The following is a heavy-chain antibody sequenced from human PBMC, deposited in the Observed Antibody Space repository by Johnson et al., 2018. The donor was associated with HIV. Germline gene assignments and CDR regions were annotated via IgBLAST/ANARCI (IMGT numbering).Heavy chain of an antibody. D-gene: IGHD1-1*01. CDR3: ARESLTTSDAFDM. J-gene: IGHJ3*02. V-gene: IGHV3-11*04. Sequence: QVQLVESGGGLVKPGGSLRLSCAASGFTFSNAWMSWVRQAPGKGLEWLSYISVTGSVLYYAASVKGRFTIPRDNTKNSVYLQMNSPTAEATAVYYCARESLTTSDAFDMWGQGTMVTVSS. CDR1: GFTFSNAW. CDR2: ISVTGSVL.